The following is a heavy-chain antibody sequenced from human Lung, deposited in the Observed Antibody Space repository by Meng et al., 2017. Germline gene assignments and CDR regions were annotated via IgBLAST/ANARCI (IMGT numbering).Heavy chain of an antibody. J-gene: IGHJ2*01. CDR1: GYILTNYD. V-gene: IGHV1-18*01. D-gene: IGHD6-13*01. CDR2: ISVKNGEA. CDR3: ARYVPNGSFWYFDF. Sequence: QVQLVQSGADAKKPGAPMKVSCKASGYILTNYDISWVRQAPGQGLEWMGWISVKNGEAKYPQNFQGRVTMTTDTATSTAYMELRSLTSDDTAVYYCARYVPNGSFWYFDFWGRGTLVTVSS.